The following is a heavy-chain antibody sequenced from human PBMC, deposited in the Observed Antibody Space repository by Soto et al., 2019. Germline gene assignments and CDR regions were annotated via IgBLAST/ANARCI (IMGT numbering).Heavy chain of an antibody. D-gene: IGHD3-10*01. Sequence: ASVKVSCKASGYTFTSYGISWVRQAPGQGLEWMGWISAYNGNTNYAQKLQGRVTMTTGTSTSTAYMELRSLRSDDTAVYYCARYSDYGPGLHYYYYYGMDVWGQGTTVTASS. J-gene: IGHJ6*02. CDR3: ARYSDYGPGLHYYYYYGMDV. CDR1: GYTFTSYG. CDR2: ISAYNGNT. V-gene: IGHV1-18*04.